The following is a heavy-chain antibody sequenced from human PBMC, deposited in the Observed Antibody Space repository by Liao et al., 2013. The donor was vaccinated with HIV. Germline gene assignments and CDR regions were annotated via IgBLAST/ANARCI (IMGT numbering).Heavy chain of an antibody. J-gene: IGHJ4*02. Sequence: QVQLQQWGAGLLKPSETLSLTCAVYGGSFGGYCWSWIRQPPGKGLEWIGEITYSGSTNYNPSLKSRVTMSVDTSKNQFSLKLSSVTAADTAVYYCARGTTDWGSVNYWGQGTLVTVSS. CDR1: GGSFGGYC. D-gene: IGHD7-27*01. V-gene: IGHV4-34*01. CDR2: ITYSGST. CDR3: ARGTTDWGSVNY.